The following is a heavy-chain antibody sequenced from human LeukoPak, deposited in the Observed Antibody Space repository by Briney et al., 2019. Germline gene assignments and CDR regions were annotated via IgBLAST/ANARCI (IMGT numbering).Heavy chain of an antibody. CDR2: IYYSGST. D-gene: IGHD6-13*01. Sequence: TSETLSLTCTVSGGSMSGYFWSWIRQPPGKGLEWIGYIYYSGSTNYNPSLKSRVTISVDTSKNQFSLKLSSVTAADTAVYYCARSITSSWYGDFQHWGQGTLVTVSS. CDR3: ARSITSSWYGDFQH. J-gene: IGHJ1*01. V-gene: IGHV4-59*01. CDR1: GGSMSGYF.